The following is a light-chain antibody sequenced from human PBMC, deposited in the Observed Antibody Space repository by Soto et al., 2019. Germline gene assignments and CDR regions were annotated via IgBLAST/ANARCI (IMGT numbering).Light chain of an antibody. J-gene: IGKJ2*01. V-gene: IGKV3-20*01. CDR2: GTS. CDR1: QSVSSSY. Sequence: EIVLTQSPGTLSLSPGERATLSCRASQSVSSSYLAWYQQKPGQAPRLRIYGTSSRATGIPDRFSGSGSGTDFTLTISRLEPEDIAVSYCQQYCSAPPYTFGRGTELETK. CDR3: QQYCSAPPYT.